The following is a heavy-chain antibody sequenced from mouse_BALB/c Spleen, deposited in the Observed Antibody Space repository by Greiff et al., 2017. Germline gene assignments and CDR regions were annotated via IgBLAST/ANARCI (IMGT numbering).Heavy chain of an antibody. CDR2: INPSSGYT. D-gene: IGHD1-1*01. Sequence: VKLMESGAELARPGASVKMSCKASGYTFTSYTMHWVKQRPGQGLEWIGYINPSSGYTNYNQKFKDKATLTADKSSSTAYMQLSSLTSEDSAVYYCARSGTTVSMDYWGQGTSVTVSS. J-gene: IGHJ4*01. V-gene: IGHV1-4*01. CDR3: ARSGTTVSMDY. CDR1: GYTFTSYT.